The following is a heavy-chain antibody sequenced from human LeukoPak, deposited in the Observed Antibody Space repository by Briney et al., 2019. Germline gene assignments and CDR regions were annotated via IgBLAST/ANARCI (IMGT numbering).Heavy chain of an antibody. CDR2: IKEDGSEK. V-gene: IGHV3-7*01. D-gene: IGHD6-13*01. J-gene: IGHJ4*02. CDR1: GFTFSNYW. Sequence: GGSLRLSCAASGFTFSNYWMSWVRQATGKGLEWVANIKEDGSEKYYVDSVKGRFTISRDNARNSLYLQMNSLRAEDTAVYYCASGRQLGYWGQGTLVTVSS. CDR3: ASGRQLGY.